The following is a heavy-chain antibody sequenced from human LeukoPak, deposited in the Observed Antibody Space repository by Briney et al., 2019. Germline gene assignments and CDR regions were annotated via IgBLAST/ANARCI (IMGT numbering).Heavy chain of an antibody. Sequence: GASVKVSCNASGGTFSSYAISWVRQAPGQGLEWMGRIIPILGIANYAQKFQGRVTITADKSTSTAYMELSSLRSEDTAVYYCAREGGVYYDSSGYSPYYFDYWGQGTLVTVSS. D-gene: IGHD3-22*01. J-gene: IGHJ4*02. V-gene: IGHV1-69*04. CDR1: GGTFSSYA. CDR3: AREGGVYYDSSGYSPYYFDY. CDR2: IIPILGIA.